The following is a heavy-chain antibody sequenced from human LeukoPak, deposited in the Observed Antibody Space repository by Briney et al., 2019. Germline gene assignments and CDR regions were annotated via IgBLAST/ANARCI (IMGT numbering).Heavy chain of an antibody. CDR1: GFTFSSYA. Sequence: GSLRLSCAASGFTFSSYAMCWVRQAPGKGLEWVSAISGSGGSTYYADSVKGRFTISRDNSKNTLYLQMNSLRAEDTAVYYCAKEHYYGSGSYPNPFDYWGQGTLVTVSS. V-gene: IGHV3-23*01. CDR2: ISGSGGST. J-gene: IGHJ4*02. CDR3: AKEHYYGSGSYPNPFDY. D-gene: IGHD3-10*01.